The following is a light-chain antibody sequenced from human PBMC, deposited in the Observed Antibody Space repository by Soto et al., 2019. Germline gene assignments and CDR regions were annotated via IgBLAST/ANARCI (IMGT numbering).Light chain of an antibody. CDR3: QSYDSSNQGV. J-gene: IGLJ3*02. CDR1: SGSIASNY. V-gene: IGLV6-57*01. CDR2: EDN. Sequence: NFMLTQPHSVSESPGKTVTISCTRSSGSIASNYVQWYQQRPGSSPTTVIYEDNQRPSGVPDRFSGSIDSSSNSASLTISGLKTEDEADYSCQSYDSSNQGVFGGGTKLPS.